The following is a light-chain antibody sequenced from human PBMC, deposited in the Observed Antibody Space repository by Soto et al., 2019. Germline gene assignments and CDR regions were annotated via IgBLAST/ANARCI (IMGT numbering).Light chain of an antibody. V-gene: IGKV2-30*02. Sequence: DVVLTQSPLSLPLALGQPASIACRSSQGLVHRDGHTYLTWFHLRPGQSPRRLIYKVSNWDSGVPDRFSGYGSGTDFTLKISRVEAEDVGTYYCLHGTHLPWTLGQGTKVEI. J-gene: IGKJ1*01. CDR1: QGLVHRDGHTY. CDR3: LHGTHLPWT. CDR2: KVS.